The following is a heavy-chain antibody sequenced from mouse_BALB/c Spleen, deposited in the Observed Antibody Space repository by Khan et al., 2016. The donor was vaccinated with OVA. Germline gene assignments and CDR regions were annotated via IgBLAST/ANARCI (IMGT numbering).Heavy chain of an antibody. V-gene: IGHV2-9*02. D-gene: IGHD2-3*01. CDR2: IWAGGST. Sequence: VKLMESGPGLVAPSQSLSITCTVSGFSLTSYGVHWVRQPPGKGLEWLGVIWAGGSTNYNSALMSRLSISRDKSKSQVFLKMNSLQTGDTATYYCARGDGYYEDAMDYGGQGTSVTVSS. CDR1: GFSLTSYG. CDR3: ARGDGYYEDAMDY. J-gene: IGHJ4*01.